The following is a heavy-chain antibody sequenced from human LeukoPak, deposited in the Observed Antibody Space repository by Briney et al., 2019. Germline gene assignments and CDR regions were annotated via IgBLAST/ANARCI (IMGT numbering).Heavy chain of an antibody. CDR3: ARHLRYYDSSGYYGAFDI. CDR2: IYYSGST. D-gene: IGHD3-22*01. V-gene: IGHV4-59*08. Sequence: PSETLSLTCAVYGGSFSGYYWSWIRQPPGKGLEWIGYIYYSGSTNYNPSLKSRVTISVDASKNQFSLKLSSVTAADTAVYYCARHLRYYDSSGYYGAFDIWGQGTMVTVSS. CDR1: GGSFSGYY. J-gene: IGHJ3*02.